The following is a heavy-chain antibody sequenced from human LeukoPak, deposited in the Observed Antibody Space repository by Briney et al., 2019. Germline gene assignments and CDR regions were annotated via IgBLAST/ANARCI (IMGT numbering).Heavy chain of an antibody. V-gene: IGHV3-23*01. CDR2: ITGTGGT. Sequence: PGGSLRLSCAASGFTFRGFAMSWVRQAPGKGLEWLSTITGTGGTYYADSVRGRFTISRDNSRDTLSLQMNNLRTEDTAVYYCARGLCSGPYCYYYFYGMDVWGQGTTVIVSS. CDR3: ARGLCSGPYCYYYFYGMDV. CDR1: GFTFRGFA. J-gene: IGHJ6*02. D-gene: IGHD2-15*01.